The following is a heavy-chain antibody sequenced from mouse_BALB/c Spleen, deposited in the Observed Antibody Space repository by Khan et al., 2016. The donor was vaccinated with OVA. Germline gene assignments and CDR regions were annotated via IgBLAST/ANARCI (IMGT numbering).Heavy chain of an antibody. J-gene: IGHJ3*01. Sequence: VQLQQSGAELVKPGASVKLSCKASGYTFTNFYMYWVRQRPGQGLEWIGQINPTNGGTNFNEKFKTKATLTVDKSSSTAYMQLSSLTSEDSAVYYCTRSPRYECNSNQAWFAYWGQGTLVTVSA. V-gene: IGHV1S81*02. CDR1: GYTFTNFY. D-gene: IGHD2-1*01. CDR3: TRSPRYECNSNQAWFAY. CDR2: INPTNGGT.